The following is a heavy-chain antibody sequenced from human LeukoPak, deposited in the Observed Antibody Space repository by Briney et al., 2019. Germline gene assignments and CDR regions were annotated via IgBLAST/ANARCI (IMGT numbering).Heavy chain of an antibody. V-gene: IGHV3-21*04. CDR2: ISGNWDYT. J-gene: IGHJ6*03. Sequence: GGSLRLSCAASGFTFSSHGMSWVRQAPGKGLEWVSTISGNWDYTYYADSVKGRFTISRDNAKNSLFLQINSLRAEDTAVYYCARVLRYCSGGNCYCGGLGCMDVWGKGTTVTISS. D-gene: IGHD2-15*01. CDR1: GFTFSSHG. CDR3: ARVLRYCSGGNCYCGGLGCMDV.